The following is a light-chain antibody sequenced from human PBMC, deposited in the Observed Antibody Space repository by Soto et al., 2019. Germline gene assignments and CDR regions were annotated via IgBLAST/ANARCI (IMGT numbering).Light chain of an antibody. CDR1: QSVSSSY. CDR2: GAS. V-gene: IGKV3-20*01. J-gene: IGKJ2*01. CDR3: QQHGSSPPYT. Sequence: EIVLTQSPGTLSLSPGERATLSCRASQSVSSSYLAWYQQKPGQAPRLLLYGASSRATGIPDRFSGSGSGTDFTHTISRLEPEDVAVYYCQQHGSSPPYTFGQGTKLEIK.